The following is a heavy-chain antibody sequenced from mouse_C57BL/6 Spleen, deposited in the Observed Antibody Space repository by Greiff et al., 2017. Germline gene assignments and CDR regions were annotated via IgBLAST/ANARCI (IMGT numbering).Heavy chain of an antibody. Sequence: QVQLKESGPELVKPGASVKISCKASGYSFTSYYLHWVKQRSGQGLEWIGWIYPGSGNTKYNEKFKGKATLTADTSSSTAYMQLSSLTSEDSAVYYCARGALDYGNYEAMDYWGQGTSVTVSS. D-gene: IGHD2-1*01. V-gene: IGHV1-66*01. CDR3: ARGALDYGNYEAMDY. CDR1: GYSFTSYY. J-gene: IGHJ4*01. CDR2: IYPGSGNT.